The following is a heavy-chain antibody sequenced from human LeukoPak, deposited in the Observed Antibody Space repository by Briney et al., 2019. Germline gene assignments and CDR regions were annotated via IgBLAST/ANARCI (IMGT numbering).Heavy chain of an antibody. CDR2: ISYGGRNK. CDR3: VKGVGWYDPFDY. Sequence: GGSLRLSCTTSGLTFSTHAIHWDRQAPGKGLEWVALISYGGRNKYYADSVKGRFTISRDNSKNTLYLQMSSLRAEDTAVYYCVKGVGWYDPFDYWGQGTLVTVSS. J-gene: IGHJ4*02. D-gene: IGHD6-19*01. CDR1: GLTFSTHA. V-gene: IGHV3-30*14.